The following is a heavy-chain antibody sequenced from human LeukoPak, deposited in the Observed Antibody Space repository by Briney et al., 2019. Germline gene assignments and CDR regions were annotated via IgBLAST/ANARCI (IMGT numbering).Heavy chain of an antibody. J-gene: IGHJ4*02. CDR1: GFTFSSYS. V-gene: IGHV3-21*01. D-gene: IGHD6-13*01. Sequence: GGSLRLSCAASGFTFSSYSMNWVRQAPGKGLEWVSSISSSSSYIYYAYSVKGRFPISRDNAKNSLYLQMNSLRAEDTAVYCCARVFGAAAGPSDYWGQGTLVTVSS. CDR3: ARVFGAAAGPSDY. CDR2: ISSSSSYI.